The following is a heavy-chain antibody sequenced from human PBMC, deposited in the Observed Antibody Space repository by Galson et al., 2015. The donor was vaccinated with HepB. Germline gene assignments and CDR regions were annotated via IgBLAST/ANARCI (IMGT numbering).Heavy chain of an antibody. D-gene: IGHD3-16*01. CDR3: ARVFYVWGVGMDV. CDR2: IYSGGST. CDR1: GFTVSSNY. V-gene: IGHV3-66*01. Sequence: SLRLSCAASGFTVSSNYMSWVRQAPGKGLEWVSVIYSGGSTYYADSVKGRFTISRDNSKNTLYLQMNSLRAEDTAVYYCARVFYVWGVGMDVWGQGTTVTVSS. J-gene: IGHJ6*02.